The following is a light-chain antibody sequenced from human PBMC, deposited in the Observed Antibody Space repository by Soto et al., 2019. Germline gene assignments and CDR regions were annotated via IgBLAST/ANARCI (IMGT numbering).Light chain of an antibody. J-gene: IGKJ4*01. CDR2: AAS. Sequence: DIQMTQAPSSLSGSVGDRVSITWRASQDISSWLAWYQQKPGQAPNLLIFAASRLESGVPSRFSGSGSGTDFTLTISSLQPEDLATYYCQQVNSFPLTLGGGTKVDIK. CDR3: QQVNSFPLT. CDR1: QDISSW. V-gene: IGKV1-12*01.